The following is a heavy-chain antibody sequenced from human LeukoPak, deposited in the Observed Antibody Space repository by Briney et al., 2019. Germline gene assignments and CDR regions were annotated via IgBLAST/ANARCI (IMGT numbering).Heavy chain of an antibody. CDR2: IIPIFGTA. CDR3: ARDWGISIAGDLDY. Sequence: SVKVSCKASGYTFTSYDINWVRQAPGQGLEWMGGIIPIFGTANYAQKFQGRVTITADKSTSTAYMELSSLRSEDTAVYYCARDWGISIAGDLDYWGQGTLVTVSS. J-gene: IGHJ4*02. V-gene: IGHV1-69*06. CDR1: GYTFTSYD. D-gene: IGHD6-6*01.